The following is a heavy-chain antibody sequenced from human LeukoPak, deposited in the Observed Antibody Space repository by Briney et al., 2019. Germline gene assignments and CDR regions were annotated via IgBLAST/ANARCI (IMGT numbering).Heavy chain of an antibody. Sequence: SETLSLTCSVSGGSISSDRYYWSWIRQPAGKGLEWIGRIYAPGDTKYDPSLQSRVTISGDTSKNQISLKLASVTAADTAVYYCASHYGSGSFYSPFDYWGQGTLVTVSS. CDR2: IYAPGDT. D-gene: IGHD3-10*01. CDR3: ASHYGSGSFYSPFDY. CDR1: GGSISSDRYY. V-gene: IGHV4-61*02. J-gene: IGHJ4*02.